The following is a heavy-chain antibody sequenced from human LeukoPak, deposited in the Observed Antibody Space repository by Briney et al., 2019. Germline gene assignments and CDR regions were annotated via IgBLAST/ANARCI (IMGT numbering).Heavy chain of an antibody. Sequence: PSETLSLTCAVSGGSISSGGYSWSWIRQPPGKGLEWIGYIYHSGSTYYNPSLKSRVTISVDRSKNQFSLKLSSVTAADTAVYYCAREGYDSSGYPVGYFQHWGQGTLVTVSS. D-gene: IGHD3-22*01. J-gene: IGHJ1*01. CDR1: GGSISSGGYS. CDR2: IYHSGST. CDR3: AREGYDSSGYPVGYFQH. V-gene: IGHV4-30-2*01.